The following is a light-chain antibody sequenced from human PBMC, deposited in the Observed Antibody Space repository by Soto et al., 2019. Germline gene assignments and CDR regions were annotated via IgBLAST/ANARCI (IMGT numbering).Light chain of an antibody. CDR2: GAS. V-gene: IGKV3-20*01. CDR1: QSVSSNF. Sequence: DIVLTQSPGTLSLSPGEIATLSCRASQSVSSNFLAWYQQKPGQAPRLLIYGASKRATGIPDRFSGSGSETDFTLTISGLEPEDFAVYYCQQYGTSPPGVTFGPGTKVDIK. J-gene: IGKJ3*01. CDR3: QQYGTSPPGVT.